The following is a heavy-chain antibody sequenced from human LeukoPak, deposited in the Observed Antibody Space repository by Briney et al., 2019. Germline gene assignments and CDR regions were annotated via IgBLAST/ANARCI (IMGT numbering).Heavy chain of an antibody. CDR2: IYYSGST. V-gene: IGHV4-59*01. Sequence: SETLSLTCTVSGGSISSYYWSWIRQPPGKGLEWIGYIYYSGSTNYNPSLKSRVTISVDTSKNQFSLKLSSVTAADTAVYYCASAKAPRDAFDIWGQGTMVTVSS. CDR1: GGSISSYY. J-gene: IGHJ3*02. D-gene: IGHD4/OR15-4a*01. CDR3: ASAKAPRDAFDI.